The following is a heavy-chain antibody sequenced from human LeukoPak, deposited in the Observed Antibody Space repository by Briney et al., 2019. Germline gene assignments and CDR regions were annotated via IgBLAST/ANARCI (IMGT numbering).Heavy chain of an antibody. CDR1: GGSISSYY. J-gene: IGHJ4*02. V-gene: IGHV4-59*01. CDR3: ARGGWRLDY. Sequence: SETLSLTCTVSGGSISSYYWSWIRQPPGKGLEWIGYIYYTGTTNYNPSLKSRVTISVDTSKNQFSLKLSSVTAADTAVYYCARGGWRLDYWGQGTLVSVSS. CDR2: IYYTGTT. D-gene: IGHD2-15*01.